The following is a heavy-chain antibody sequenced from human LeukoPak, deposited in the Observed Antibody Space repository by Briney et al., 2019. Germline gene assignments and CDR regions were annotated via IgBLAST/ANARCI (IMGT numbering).Heavy chain of an antibody. CDR3: ARLRGYSGYDYIDY. D-gene: IGHD5-12*01. Sequence: SETLSLTCTVSGGSISSYSWSWIRQPPGKGLEWIGYIYYSGSTNYNPSLKSRVTISVDTSKNQFSLKLSSVTAADTAVYYCARLRGYSGYDYIDYWGQGTLVTVSS. J-gene: IGHJ4*02. CDR1: GGSISSYS. CDR2: IYYSGST. V-gene: IGHV4-59*08.